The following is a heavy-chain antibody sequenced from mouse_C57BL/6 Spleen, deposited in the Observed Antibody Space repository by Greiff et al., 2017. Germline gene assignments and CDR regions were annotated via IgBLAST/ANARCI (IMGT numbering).Heavy chain of an antibody. J-gene: IGHJ4*01. CDR2: IDPEDGDT. Sequence: EVQLQQSGAELVRPGASVKLSCTASGFNIKDYYMHWVKQRPEQGLEWIGRIDPEDGDTEYAPKVKGKATMTADTSSNTAYLQLSSLTSEDTAVYYCTTGDYGYYAMDYWGQGTSVTVAS. V-gene: IGHV14-1*01. D-gene: IGHD2-4*01. CDR3: TTGDYGYYAMDY. CDR1: GFNIKDYY.